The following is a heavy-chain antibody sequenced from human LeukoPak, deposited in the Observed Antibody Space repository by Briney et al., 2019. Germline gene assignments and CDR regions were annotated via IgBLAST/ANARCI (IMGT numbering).Heavy chain of an antibody. CDR3: ARGRATVTTHWVDP. Sequence: ASVKVSCKASGYPFSNYDINWVRQATGQGLEWMGWMNPNSGNTDYAQKFLGRVTITRNTSISTAYMELSSLRSEDTAVYYCARGRATVTTHWVDPWGQGTLVTVSS. D-gene: IGHD4-11*01. J-gene: IGHJ5*02. V-gene: IGHV1-8*03. CDR1: GYPFSNYD. CDR2: MNPNSGNT.